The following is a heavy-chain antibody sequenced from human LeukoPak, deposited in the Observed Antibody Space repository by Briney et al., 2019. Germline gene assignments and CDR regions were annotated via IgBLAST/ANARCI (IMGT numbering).Heavy chain of an antibody. V-gene: IGHV4-39*01. D-gene: IGHD3-22*01. CDR2: IYYSGST. CDR1: SGSISSSSYY. CDR3: AVYYYDSSGYFDY. J-gene: IGHJ4*02. Sequence: SETLSLTCTVSSGSISSSSYYWGWIRQPPGKGLEWIGSIYYSGSTYYNPSLKSRVTISVDTSKNQFSLKLSSVTAADTAVYYCAVYYYDSSGYFDYWGQGTLVTVSS.